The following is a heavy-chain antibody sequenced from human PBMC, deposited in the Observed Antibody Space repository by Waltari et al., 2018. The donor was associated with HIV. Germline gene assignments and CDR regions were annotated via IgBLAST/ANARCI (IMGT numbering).Heavy chain of an antibody. CDR3: ARYNWNYGGFDY. Sequence: QVQLVQSGAEVKKPGASVKVSCKASGYTFTSYAMHWVRQAPGQRLEWMGWINAGNGNTKYSQKFQGRVTITRDTSASTAYMELSSLRSEDTAVYYCARYNWNYGGFDYWGQGTLVTVSS. D-gene: IGHD1-7*01. V-gene: IGHV1-3*01. CDR1: GYTFTSYA. J-gene: IGHJ4*02. CDR2: INAGNGNT.